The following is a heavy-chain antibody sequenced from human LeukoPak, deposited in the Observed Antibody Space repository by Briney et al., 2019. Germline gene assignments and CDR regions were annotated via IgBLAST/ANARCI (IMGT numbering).Heavy chain of an antibody. D-gene: IGHD3-10*01. V-gene: IGHV3-30-3*01. CDR2: TSSGLNVK. CDR3: AREGYYGSGSSPSLYFDY. CDR1: GFTFRNYV. J-gene: IGHJ4*02. Sequence: GGSLRLSCAASGFTFRNYVIHWVRQAPGKGLEWVAVTSSGLNVKLYADSVKGRFTIFRDNSRSTLYLQMNSLRPEDTAIYYCAREGYYGSGSSPSLYFDYWGXGTLVTVSS.